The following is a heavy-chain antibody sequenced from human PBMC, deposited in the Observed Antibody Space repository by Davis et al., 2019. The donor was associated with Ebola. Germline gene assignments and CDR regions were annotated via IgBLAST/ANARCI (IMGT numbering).Heavy chain of an antibody. V-gene: IGHV3-23*01. CDR1: GFTFSSYA. CDR3: AKVRGGIVGATTFDY. Sequence: GGSLRLSCAASGFTFSSYAMSWVRQAPGKGLEWVSAISGSGGSTYYADSVKGRFTISRDNSKNTLYLQMNSLRAEDTAVYYCAKVRGGIVGATTFDYWGQGTLVTVSS. D-gene: IGHD1-26*01. J-gene: IGHJ4*02. CDR2: ISGSGGST.